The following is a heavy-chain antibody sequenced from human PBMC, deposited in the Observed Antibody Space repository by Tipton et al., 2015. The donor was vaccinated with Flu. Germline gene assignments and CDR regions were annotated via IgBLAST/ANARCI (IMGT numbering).Heavy chain of an antibody. CDR2: IFHSGST. CDR3: ARGLYSSSWSAFDI. Sequence: TLSLTCSVSGGSFSGYYWGWIRQPPGKGLEWIGSIFHSGSTYYNPSLKSRVTISVGTSKNQFSLRLSSVTAADTAVYYCARGLYSSSWSAFDIWGQGTMVTASS. J-gene: IGHJ3*02. D-gene: IGHD6-13*01. CDR1: GGSFSGYY. V-gene: IGHV4-39*01.